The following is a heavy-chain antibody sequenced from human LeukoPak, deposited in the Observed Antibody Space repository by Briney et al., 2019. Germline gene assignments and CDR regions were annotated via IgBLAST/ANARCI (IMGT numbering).Heavy chain of an antibody. J-gene: IGHJ6*02. CDR2: IRSSGGST. V-gene: IGHV3-23*01. CDR1: GFTFSSYA. Sequence: GGSLRLSCAASGFTFSSYAMSWVRQAPGKGLEWVSGIRSSGGSTYYADSVKGRFTISRDNPKNTLYLQMNSLRADDTAVYYCAKGRDPDYCDSGGYMNYDGMDVWGQGTTVTVSS. CDR3: AKGRDPDYCDSGGYMNYDGMDV. D-gene: IGHD3-22*01.